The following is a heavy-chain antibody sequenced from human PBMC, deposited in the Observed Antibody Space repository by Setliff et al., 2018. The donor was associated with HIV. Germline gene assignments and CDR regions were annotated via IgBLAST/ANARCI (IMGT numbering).Heavy chain of an antibody. J-gene: IGHJ4*02. CDR1: GYTFSNYA. Sequence: SVKVSCKASGYTFSNYAIIWVRQAPGQGLEWMGGLIPFLDIANIAQKFQGRVTITADKSTSTAYMELSSLRSEDTAVYYCARHRYYYDSSGYYGSFDYWGQGTLVTVSS. D-gene: IGHD3-22*01. CDR3: ARHRYYYDSSGYYGSFDY. CDR2: LIPFLDIA. V-gene: IGHV1-69*10.